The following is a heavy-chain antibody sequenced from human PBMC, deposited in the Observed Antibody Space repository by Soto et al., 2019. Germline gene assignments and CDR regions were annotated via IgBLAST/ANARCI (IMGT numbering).Heavy chain of an antibody. CDR3: EKRKYCPSTTCFDY. J-gene: IGHJ4*02. D-gene: IGHD2-2*01. Sequence: GGSLRLSCTVSGFTFSDYYMSWIRQAPGKGLEWLSYISSSGSMIQYAESVKGRFTISTDDSENTLYLQMSSLRPEDTAVYYCEKRKYCPSTTCFDYWGQETQVTVSS. V-gene: IGHV3-11*04. CDR2: ISSSGSMI. CDR1: GFTFSDYY.